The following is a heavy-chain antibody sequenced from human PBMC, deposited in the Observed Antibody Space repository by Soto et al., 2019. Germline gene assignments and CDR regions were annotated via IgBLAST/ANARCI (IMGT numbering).Heavy chain of an antibody. CDR2: ISAYNGNT. CDR3: ASQDSGYDAAAFDI. Sequence: ASATVPCKACGYSFTSYGSRWVRQALGQGLEWMGWISAYNGNTNYAQKLQGRVTMTTDTSTSTAYMELRSLRSDDTAVYYCASQDSGYDAAAFDIWGQGTLVPVSS. V-gene: IGHV1-18*04. D-gene: IGHD5-12*01. CDR1: GYSFTSYG. J-gene: IGHJ3*02.